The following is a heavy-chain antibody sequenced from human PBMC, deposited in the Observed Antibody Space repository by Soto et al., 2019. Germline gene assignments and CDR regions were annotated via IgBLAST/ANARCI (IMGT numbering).Heavy chain of an antibody. D-gene: IGHD2-15*01. CDR1: GYSFSSYW. Sequence: GESLKISCKGSGYSFSSYWIGWVRQMPGKGLEWMGIVYPDFSDTRYSPSFQGQVTFAADKSISTAYLQWSSLKASDTAIYYCAKADGHCSGGSCFASDTWGQGTQVTVSS. J-gene: IGHJ4*02. CDR2: VYPDFSDT. V-gene: IGHV5-51*01. CDR3: AKADGHCSGGSCFASDT.